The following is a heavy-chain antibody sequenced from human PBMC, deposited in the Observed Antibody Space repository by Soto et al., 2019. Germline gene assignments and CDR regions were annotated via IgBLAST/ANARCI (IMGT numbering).Heavy chain of an antibody. D-gene: IGHD3-9*01. V-gene: IGHV4-39*01. CDR1: GGSISSNSYY. CDR2: IYYGGST. CDR3: ATSDILRYCDGPPPRWFDP. Sequence: PSETLSLTCIVSGGSISSNSYYWGWIRQPPGKGLEWIGNIYYGGSTFYNPSLKSRVTISVDTSKNQFSLKLSSVTAADTAVYYCATSDILRYCDGPPPRWFDPWGQGTLVTVSS. J-gene: IGHJ5*02.